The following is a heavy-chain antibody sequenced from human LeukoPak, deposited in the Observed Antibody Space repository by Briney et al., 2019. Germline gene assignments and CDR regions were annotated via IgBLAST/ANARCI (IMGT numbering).Heavy chain of an antibody. V-gene: IGHV3-7*01. J-gene: IGHJ3*02. D-gene: IGHD3-22*01. Sequence: PGGSLRLSCAASEFIFSGYWMNWVRQAPGKGLEWVANIKQDGSEKQYVDSVRGRFTISRDNAKNSLYLQMNSLRVEDTAVYYCARGSYDSSGDDAFDIWGQGTMVTVSS. CDR1: EFIFSGYW. CDR3: ARGSYDSSGDDAFDI. CDR2: IKQDGSEK.